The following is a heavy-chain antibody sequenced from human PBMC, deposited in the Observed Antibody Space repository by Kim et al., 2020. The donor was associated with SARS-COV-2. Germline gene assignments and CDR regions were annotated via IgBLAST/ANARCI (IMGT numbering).Heavy chain of an antibody. CDR2: ISGTSTYI. CDR1: GFSISSHT. J-gene: IGHJ6*02. D-gene: IGHD3-16*01. Sequence: GGSLRLSCVASGFSISSHTMTWVRQTPGKGLGWVSSISGTSTYIYYADLVKGRLTVSRDNAKNSLYLQINSLRAEDTAVYSCARGNWDYYNGMDVWGQGTTVTVSS. CDR3: ARGNWDYYNGMDV. V-gene: IGHV3-21*01.